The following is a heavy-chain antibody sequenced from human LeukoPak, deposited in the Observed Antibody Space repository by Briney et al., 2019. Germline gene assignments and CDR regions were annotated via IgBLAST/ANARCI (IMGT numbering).Heavy chain of an antibody. CDR3: ASLGKDDILTGYYEDDLDV. D-gene: IGHD3-9*01. Sequence: VASVKVSCKASGDTFSNYAITWVRQAPGQGLEWLGWISAYNSNTNYAQNLQGRLTMTTDTSTSTAYMELRSLRSDDTAVYYCASLGKDDILTGYYEDDLDVWGQGTTVIVSS. V-gene: IGHV1-18*01. J-gene: IGHJ6*02. CDR1: GDTFSNYA. CDR2: ISAYNSNT.